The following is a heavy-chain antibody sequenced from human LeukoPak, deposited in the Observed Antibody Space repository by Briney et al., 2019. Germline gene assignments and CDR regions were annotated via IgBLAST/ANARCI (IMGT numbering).Heavy chain of an antibody. V-gene: IGHV3-30-3*01. J-gene: IGHJ4*02. Sequence: GGSLRLPCAASGFTFSSYAMHWVRQAPGKGLEWVAVISYDGSNKYYADSVKGRFTISRDNSKNTLYLQMNSLRAEDTAVYYCARVRKVWFGELFGHLDYWGQGTLVTVSS. CDR3: ARVRKVWFGELFGHLDY. CDR1: GFTFSSYA. CDR2: ISYDGSNK. D-gene: IGHD3-10*01.